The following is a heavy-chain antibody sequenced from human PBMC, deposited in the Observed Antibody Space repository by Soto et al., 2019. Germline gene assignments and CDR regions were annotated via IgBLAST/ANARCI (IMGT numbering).Heavy chain of an antibody. CDR2: IYPGDSDT. D-gene: IGHD2-21*02. CDR3: ARLTYCGGDCYSDYYYGMDV. V-gene: IGHV5-51*01. J-gene: IGHJ6*02. Sequence: GECLKISCKGSGYSFTSYWIGWVRQMPGKGLEWMGIIYPGDSDTRYSPSFQGQVTISADKSISTAYLQWSSLKASDTAMYYCARLTYCGGDCYSDYYYGMDVWGQGTTVTVSS. CDR1: GYSFTSYW.